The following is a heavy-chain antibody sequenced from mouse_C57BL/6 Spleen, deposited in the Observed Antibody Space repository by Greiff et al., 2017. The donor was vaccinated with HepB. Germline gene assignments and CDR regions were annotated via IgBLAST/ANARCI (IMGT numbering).Heavy chain of an antibody. V-gene: IGHV1-55*01. CDR3: ARSRDYDSWCAY. D-gene: IGHD2-4*01. Sequence: VQLQQPGAELVKPGASVKLSCKASGYTFPSYWITWVKQRPGQGLEWIGDLYPGSGSTNNNEKFKSKATLTVDTSSSTAYMQLSSLTSEDSAVYYCARSRDYDSWCAYWGQGTLVTVSA. CDR1: GYTFPSYW. J-gene: IGHJ3*01. CDR2: LYPGSGST.